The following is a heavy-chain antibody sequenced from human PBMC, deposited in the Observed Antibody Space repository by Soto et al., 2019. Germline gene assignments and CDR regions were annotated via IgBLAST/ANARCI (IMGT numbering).Heavy chain of an antibody. Sequence: QLHLQESGPGLVKPSETLSLTCTVSGGSISSSSYYWGWIRQPPGKGLEWIGNVYYGGSTYYNPSLKSRVTIYVETSKSQCSLKLSSVTAADTAVYYCAGGDYYHSSGYYFYYYTMDVWGQGTTVTVSS. D-gene: IGHD3-22*01. CDR3: AGGDYYHSSGYYFYYYTMDV. J-gene: IGHJ6*02. CDR1: GGSISSSSYY. V-gene: IGHV4-39*01. CDR2: VYYGGST.